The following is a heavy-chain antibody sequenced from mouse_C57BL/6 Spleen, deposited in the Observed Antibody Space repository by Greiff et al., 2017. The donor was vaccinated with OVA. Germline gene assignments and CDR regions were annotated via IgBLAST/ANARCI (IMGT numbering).Heavy chain of an antibody. CDR3: ARTGTGDAMDY. CDR1: GYTFTDYY. CDR2: INPYNGGT. D-gene: IGHD4-1*01. J-gene: IGHJ4*01. Sequence: EVQLQQSGPVLVKPGASVKMSCKASGYTFTDYYMNWVKQSHGKSLEWIGVINPYNGGTSYNQKFKGKATLTVDKSSSTAYMQLNSLTSEDSAVDYCARTGTGDAMDYWGQGTSVTVSS. V-gene: IGHV1-19*01.